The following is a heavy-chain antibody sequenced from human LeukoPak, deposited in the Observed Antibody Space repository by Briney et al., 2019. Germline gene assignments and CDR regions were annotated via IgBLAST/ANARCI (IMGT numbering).Heavy chain of an antibody. CDR1: GFTFSSYA. D-gene: IGHD2-21*02. J-gene: IGHJ4*02. CDR3: AKYCGGDCFRNFDS. Sequence: GGSLRLSCAASGFTFSSYAMTWVRQAPGRGLEWVTVIGPSGGDIIYADSVKGRFTISRDNSANTLYLQMNSLRAEDTAVYFCAKYCGGDCFRNFDSWGQGTLVTVSS. CDR2: IGPSGGDI. V-gene: IGHV3-23*01.